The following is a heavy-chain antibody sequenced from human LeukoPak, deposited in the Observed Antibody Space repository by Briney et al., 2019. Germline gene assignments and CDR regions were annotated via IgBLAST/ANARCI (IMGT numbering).Heavy chain of an antibody. CDR1: GFSLSTYGMR. CDR2: IDWDDDK. Sequence: VSGPALVKPTQTLTLTCTFSGFSLSTYGMRVSWIRQPPGKALEWLARIDWDDDKFYRASLKTRLTISKDTSKSQVVLEVTNMEPVDTGTYYCARLSPIVGSVGRGYSFDYWGQGTLVTVSS. J-gene: IGHJ4*02. CDR3: ARLSPIVGSVGRGYSFDY. D-gene: IGHD1-26*01. V-gene: IGHV2-70*04.